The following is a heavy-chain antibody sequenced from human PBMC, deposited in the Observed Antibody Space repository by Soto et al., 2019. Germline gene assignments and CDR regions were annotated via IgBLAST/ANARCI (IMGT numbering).Heavy chain of an antibody. CDR3: ARVRGDFWSGYIGY. CDR1: GYTFTSYA. CDR2: INAGNGNT. V-gene: IGHV1-3*01. D-gene: IGHD3-3*01. J-gene: IGHJ4*02. Sequence: QVQLVQSGAEVKKPGASVKVSCKASGYTFTSYAMHWVRQAPGQRLEWMGWINAGNGNTKYSQKFQGRVTITRDTSASTAYMELSSLRSEDTAVYYCARVRGDFWSGYIGYWGQGTLVTVSS.